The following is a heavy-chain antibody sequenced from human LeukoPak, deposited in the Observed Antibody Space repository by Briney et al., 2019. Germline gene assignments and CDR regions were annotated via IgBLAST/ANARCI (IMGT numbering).Heavy chain of an antibody. J-gene: IGHJ4*02. Sequence: PGRSLRLSCAASGFTFDDYAMHWVRHAPGKGLEWVSGISWNSGSIGYADSVKGRFTISRDNAKNPLYLQMNSLRAEDTAVYYCAKDQGDSSGYYYEGFDYWGQGTLVTVSS. CDR2: ISWNSGSI. V-gene: IGHV3-9*01. D-gene: IGHD3-22*01. CDR3: AKDQGDSSGYYYEGFDY. CDR1: GFTFDDYA.